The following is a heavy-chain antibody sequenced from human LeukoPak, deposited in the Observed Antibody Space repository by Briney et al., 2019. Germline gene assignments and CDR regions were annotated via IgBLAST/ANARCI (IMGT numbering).Heavy chain of an antibody. CDR2: IIPIFGTA. J-gene: IGHJ4*02. Sequence: ASVKVSCKAFGYTFTSNYMHWVRQAPGQGLEWMGGIIPIFGTANYAQKFQGRVTITADESTSTAYMELSSLRSEDTAVYYCARDVGYCSGGSCYDVYWGQGTLVTVSS. CDR3: ARDVGYCSGGSCYDVY. D-gene: IGHD2-15*01. V-gene: IGHV1-69*13. CDR1: GYTFTSNY.